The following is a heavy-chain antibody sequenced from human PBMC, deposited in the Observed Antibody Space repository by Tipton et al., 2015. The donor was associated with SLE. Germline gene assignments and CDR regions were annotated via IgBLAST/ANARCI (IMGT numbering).Heavy chain of an antibody. CDR3: ARDTPVSLVRGDWYFDL. J-gene: IGHJ2*01. CDR2: IYTSGST. D-gene: IGHD6-13*01. V-gene: IGHV4-61*02. Sequence: TLSLTCTVSGGSISSGSYYWSWIRQPAGKGLEWIGRIYTSGSTNYNPSLKSRVTISVDTSKNQFSLKLSSVTAADTAVYYCARDTPVSLVRGDWYFDLWGRGTLVTVSS. CDR1: GGSISSGSYY.